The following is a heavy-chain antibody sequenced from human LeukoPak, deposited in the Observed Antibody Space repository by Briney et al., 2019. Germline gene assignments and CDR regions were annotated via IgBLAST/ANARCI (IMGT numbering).Heavy chain of an antibody. D-gene: IGHD3-22*01. V-gene: IGHV4-39*01. CDR3: ARHASSGLNWFDP. CDR1: GGSISSSSSSYY. CDR2: VYYSGST. J-gene: IGHJ5*02. Sequence: SETLSLTCTVSGGSISSSSSSYYWGWIRQPPGKGLEWIGSVYYSGSTYYNPSLKSRVTISVERSKNQFSLGLTYVTAADTAVYYCARHASSGLNWFDPWGQGTLVTVSS.